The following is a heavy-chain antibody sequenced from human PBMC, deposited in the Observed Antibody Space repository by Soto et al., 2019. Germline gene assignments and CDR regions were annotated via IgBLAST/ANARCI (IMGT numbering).Heavy chain of an antibody. J-gene: IGHJ4*02. D-gene: IGHD1-26*01. CDR2: IIPIFGTA. V-gene: IGHV1-69*01. CDR3: ARGWGEVGGTSPQAY. Sequence: QVQLVQSGAEVKKPGSSVKVSCKASGGTFSRYAISWVRQAPGQGLEWMGGIIPIFGTANYAQKFRGRVTINADASTSTAYLELSSLRSEDTAGYYCARGWGEVGGTSPQAYWGQGTPVTVSS. CDR1: GGTFSRYA.